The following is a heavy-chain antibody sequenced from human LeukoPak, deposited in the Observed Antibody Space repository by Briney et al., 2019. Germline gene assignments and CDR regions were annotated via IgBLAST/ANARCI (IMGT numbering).Heavy chain of an antibody. J-gene: IGHJ6*03. Sequence: GGSLRLSCAASGFTFSDFAMSWVRQAPGKGLEWVSGTIGSGATTFYADSVKGRFTISRDNSKDTLFLQMNSLRAEDTATYYCAKKEGNTYPSGKRAPGGKGTTFTAS. V-gene: IGHV3-23*01. CDR1: GFTFSDFA. CDR3: AKKEGNTYPSGKRAP. D-gene: IGHD4-23*01. CDR2: TIGSGATT.